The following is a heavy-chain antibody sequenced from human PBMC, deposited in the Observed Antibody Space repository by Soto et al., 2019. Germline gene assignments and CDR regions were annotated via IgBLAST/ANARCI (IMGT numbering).Heavy chain of an antibody. J-gene: IGHJ4*02. V-gene: IGHV3-15*01. CDR1: EFTFANAW. D-gene: IGHD4-17*01. Sequence: EVQLVESGGDLVKPGGSLRLSCAASEFTFANAWISWVRQAPGKGLEWVGRIKSKADGGTTDYGAPVKGRFTISRDESQNSLYLQMNSLKTDDTAVYYCSSLYYGHWGQGTLVTVSS. CDR2: IKSKADGGTT. CDR3: SSLYYGH.